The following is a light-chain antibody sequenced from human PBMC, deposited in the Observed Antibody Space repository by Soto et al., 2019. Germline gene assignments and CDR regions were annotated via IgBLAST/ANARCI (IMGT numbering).Light chain of an antibody. CDR3: KQYNNWFSWT. V-gene: IGKV3-15*01. CDR2: GAS. CDR1: QSISRK. J-gene: IGKJ1*01. Sequence: EIVMTQYPATLSVSPGEXAXXSRKVSQSISRKFDWYKKKPGQAKRLIIYGASTRDTGIPAKSSGSGYGTELKLTISSLQYEDFAVYYCKQYNNWFSWTFGQGTKVDIK.